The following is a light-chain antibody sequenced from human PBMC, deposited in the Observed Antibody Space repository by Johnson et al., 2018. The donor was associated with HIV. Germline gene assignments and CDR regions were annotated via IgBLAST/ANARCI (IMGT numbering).Light chain of an antibody. CDR3: GTWDSSLSAGV. Sequence: QSVLTQPPSVSAAPGQKVTIPCSGSSSNIGNNYVSWYQQLPGTAPKLLIYDNNKRPSGIPDRFSGSKSGTSAILDIAGLQTGAEADYYCGTWDSSLSAGVFGPGTKVSVL. J-gene: IGLJ1*01. CDR2: DNN. V-gene: IGLV1-51*01. CDR1: SSNIGNNY.